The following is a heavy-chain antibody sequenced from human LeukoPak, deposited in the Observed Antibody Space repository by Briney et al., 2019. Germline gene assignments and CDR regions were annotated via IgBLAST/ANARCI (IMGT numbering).Heavy chain of an antibody. V-gene: IGHV1-69*02. CDR3: ASGFRDGYNYDY. CDR2: IIPILGIA. CDR1: GGTFSSYT. D-gene: IGHD5-24*01. Sequence: SVKVSCKASGGTFSSYTISWVRQAPGQGLEWMGRIIPILGIANYAQKFQGRVTITADKSTSTAYMELSSLRSEDTAVYYCASGFRDGYNYDYWGQGTLVTISS. J-gene: IGHJ4*02.